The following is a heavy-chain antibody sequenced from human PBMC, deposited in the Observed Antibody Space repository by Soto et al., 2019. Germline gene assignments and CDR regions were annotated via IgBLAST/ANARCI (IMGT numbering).Heavy chain of an antibody. V-gene: IGHV3-72*01. D-gene: IGHD3-16*01. CDR3: ARVGYDYVWGSYDY. CDR1: GFTFSDHD. Sequence: EVQLVESGGGLVQPGGSLRLSCAASGFTFSDHDMDWVRQAPGKGLEWVGRTSKRANSFTTEYAASVKGRFTISRDESKTSLYLQMHSLKPEDTAVYYCARVGYDYVWGSYDYWGQGALVTVSS. J-gene: IGHJ4*02. CDR2: TSKRANSFTT.